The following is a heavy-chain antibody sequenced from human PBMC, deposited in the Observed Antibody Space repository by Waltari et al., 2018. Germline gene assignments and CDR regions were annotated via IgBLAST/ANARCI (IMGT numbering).Heavy chain of an antibody. Sequence: EVQLLESGGGLVQPGGSLRLSCAASGFIFNNYAMNWVRQAPGKGLEWVSGMTGNGVSSDYADSVKGRFTISRDNANNTLYLQMNNLRGEDTAVYYCAKGERAARQWASSSAFDYWGQGALVTVSS. CDR2: MTGNGVSS. CDR1: GFIFNNYA. J-gene: IGHJ4*02. D-gene: IGHD6-6*01. V-gene: IGHV3-23*01. CDR3: AKGERAARQWASSSAFDY.